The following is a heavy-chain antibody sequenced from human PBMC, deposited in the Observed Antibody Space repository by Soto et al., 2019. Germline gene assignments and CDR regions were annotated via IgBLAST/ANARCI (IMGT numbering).Heavy chain of an antibody. V-gene: IGHV5-51*01. Sequence: GESLKISCKGSGYSFTSYWIGWVRQMPGKGLECMGIIYPGDSDTRYSPSFQGQVTISADKSISTAYLQWSSLEASDTAMYYCARTAAAGKYYYGMDVWGQGTTVTVSS. CDR2: IYPGDSDT. D-gene: IGHD6-13*01. CDR3: ARTAAAGKYYYGMDV. CDR1: GYSFTSYW. J-gene: IGHJ6*02.